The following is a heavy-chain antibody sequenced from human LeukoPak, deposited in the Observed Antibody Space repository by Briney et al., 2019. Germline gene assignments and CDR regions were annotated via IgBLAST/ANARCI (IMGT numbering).Heavy chain of an antibody. CDR1: GFTFSSYN. Sequence: PGGSLRLSCAASGFTFSSYNMNWVRQAPGKGLEWDSYISTSGSGIYYADSVKGRFTIARDNAGNSLYLQMNSLRAEDTAVYYCARIHIIDDAVDTWGQGTRVTVSS. J-gene: IGHJ3*02. V-gene: IGHV3-48*04. D-gene: IGHD2/OR15-2a*01. CDR3: ARIHIIDDAVDT. CDR2: ISTSGSGI.